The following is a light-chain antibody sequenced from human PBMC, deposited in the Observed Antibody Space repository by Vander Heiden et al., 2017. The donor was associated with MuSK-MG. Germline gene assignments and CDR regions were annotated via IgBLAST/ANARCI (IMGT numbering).Light chain of an antibody. Sequence: QLVLTQSPSASASLGASVKLTCTLSSGHSSYAIAWHQQQPEKGPRYWMKLNSDGSHSKGDGIHFCFSGSSYAAARSITISSLEAEDEYDYYSQTWGTGRVCGGGTKMTVL. CDR2: LNSDGSH. CDR3: QTWGTGRV. J-gene: IGLJ2*01. V-gene: IGLV4-69*01. CDR1: SGHSSYA.